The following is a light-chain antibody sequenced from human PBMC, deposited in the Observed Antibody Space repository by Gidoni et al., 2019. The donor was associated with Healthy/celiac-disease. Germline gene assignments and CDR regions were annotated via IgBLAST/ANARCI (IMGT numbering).Light chain of an antibody. Sequence: QSALTQPRSVSGSPGPSVTISCTGTSSDVGRYNYVSWYQQHPGKAPKLMIYDVSERPSGVPDRFSGSKSGNTASLTISGLQAEDEADYYCCSYAGSYTLGVFGTGTKVTVL. CDR1: SSDVGRYNY. V-gene: IGLV2-11*01. J-gene: IGLJ1*01. CDR2: DVS. CDR3: CSYAGSYTLGV.